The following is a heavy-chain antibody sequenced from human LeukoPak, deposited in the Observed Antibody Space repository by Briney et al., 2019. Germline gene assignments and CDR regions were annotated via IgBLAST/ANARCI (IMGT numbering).Heavy chain of an antibody. CDR3: AKDVIRGSITYFES. CDR2: ISYDGSNK. J-gene: IGHJ4*02. CDR1: GFTFSSYA. D-gene: IGHD3-10*01. V-gene: IGHV3-30-3*02. Sequence: GGSLRLSCAASGFTFSSYAMHWVRQAPGKGLEWVAVISYDGSNKYYADSVKGRFTISRDNSMDTLFLQVNSLRAEDTAVYYCAKDVIRGSITYFESWGQGTQVAVSS.